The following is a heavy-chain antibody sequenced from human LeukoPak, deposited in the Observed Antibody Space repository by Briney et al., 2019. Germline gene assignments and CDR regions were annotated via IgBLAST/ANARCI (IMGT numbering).Heavy chain of an antibody. Sequence: GESLKISCKGSGYSFTSYWTGWVRQMPGKGLEWMGIIYPGDSDTRYSPSFQGQVTISADKSISTAYLQWSSLKASDTAMYYCARHPDTAAAGSFPDWFDPWGQGALVTVSS. CDR2: IYPGDSDT. CDR3: ARHPDTAAAGSFPDWFDP. CDR1: GYSFTSYW. J-gene: IGHJ5*02. V-gene: IGHV5-51*01. D-gene: IGHD6-13*01.